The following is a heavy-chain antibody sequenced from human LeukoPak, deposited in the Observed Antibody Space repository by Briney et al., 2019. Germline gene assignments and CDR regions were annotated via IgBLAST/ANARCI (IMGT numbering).Heavy chain of an antibody. CDR3: VSFYETY. J-gene: IGHJ4*02. CDR1: GNYW. CDR2: INSDGSWT. V-gene: IGHV3-74*01. D-gene: IGHD2/OR15-2a*01. Sequence: GGSLRLSCAASGNYWMHWVRQVLGEGLVWVSHINSDGSWTSYADSVKGRFTISKDNAKNTVYLQMNSLRAEDTAVYYCVSFYETYWGRGTLVTVSS.